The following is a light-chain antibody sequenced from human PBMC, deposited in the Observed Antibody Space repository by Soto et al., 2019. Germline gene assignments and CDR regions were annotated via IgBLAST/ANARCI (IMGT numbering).Light chain of an antibody. CDR3: SSYASSSTLVL. V-gene: IGLV2-14*01. J-gene: IGLJ2*01. Sequence: QSALTQPASVSGSPEHSITISCTGTPSDIGGYNYVSWYQQHPGKAPKLIIYEVTHRPSGVSDRFSGSKSGNTASLTISGLLAEDEADYYCSSYASSSTLVLFGGGTKVTVL. CDR2: EVT. CDR1: PSDIGGYNY.